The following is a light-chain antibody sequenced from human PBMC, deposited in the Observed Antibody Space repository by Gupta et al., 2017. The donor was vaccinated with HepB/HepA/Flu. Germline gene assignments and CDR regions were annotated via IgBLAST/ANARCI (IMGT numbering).Light chain of an antibody. CDR3: QKYKNWPRT. V-gene: IGKV3-15*01. CDR2: GAT. Sequence: EIVMTQSPATLSVSPGERATLSCRASQSVSDNVAWYQKKPGQALRRLNDGATTRAAGIPARFSGSGSGTECTRSSSSMQSEDVAVEDGQKYKNWPRTFGQGTNVEIK. J-gene: IGKJ1*01. CDR1: QSVSDN.